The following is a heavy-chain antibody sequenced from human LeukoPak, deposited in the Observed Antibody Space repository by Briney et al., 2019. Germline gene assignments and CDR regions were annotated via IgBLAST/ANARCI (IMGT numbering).Heavy chain of an antibody. D-gene: IGHD3-10*01. J-gene: IGHJ4*02. CDR2: MNPDSGNT. CDR3: ARGIRNELYSDS. V-gene: IGHV1-8*01. CDR1: GYTCTTYD. Sequence: ASVKVSCKASGYTCTTYDITWVRHAAAQGLELMGWMNPDSGNTGYAQKFEGRVTMTGDTSTGTAYMELSSLRSEDTAVYYCARGIRNELYSDSWGQGTLITVSS.